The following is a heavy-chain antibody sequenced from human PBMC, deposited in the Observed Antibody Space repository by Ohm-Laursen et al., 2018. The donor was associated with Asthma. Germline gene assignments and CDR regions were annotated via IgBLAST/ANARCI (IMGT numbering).Heavy chain of an antibody. D-gene: IGHD3-9*01. J-gene: IGHJ4*02. V-gene: IGHV3-11*01. CDR3: AAQYYDILTGYTLDY. CDR1: GFTFSDYY. Sequence: SLRLSCAASGFTFSDYYMSWIRQAPGKGLEWVSYISSSGSTIYYADSVKGRFTISRDNAKNSLYLQMNSLRAEDTAVYYCAAQYYDILTGYTLDYWGQGTLVTVSS. CDR2: ISSSGSTI.